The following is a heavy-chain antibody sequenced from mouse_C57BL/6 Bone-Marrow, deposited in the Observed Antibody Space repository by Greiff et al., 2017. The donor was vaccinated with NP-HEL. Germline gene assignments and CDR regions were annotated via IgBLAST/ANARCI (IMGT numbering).Heavy chain of an antibody. CDR1: GFSLTSYG. D-gene: IGHD1-1*01. CDR3: ARNSLGYYGSSYYFDY. Sequence: VQLKESGPGLVQPSQSLSITCTVSGFSLTSYGVHWVRQSPGKGLEWLGVIWSGGSTDYNAAFISRLSISKDNSKSQVFFKMNSLQADDTAIYYCARNSLGYYGSSYYFDYWGQGTTLTVSS. J-gene: IGHJ2*01. CDR2: IWSGGST. V-gene: IGHV2-2*01.